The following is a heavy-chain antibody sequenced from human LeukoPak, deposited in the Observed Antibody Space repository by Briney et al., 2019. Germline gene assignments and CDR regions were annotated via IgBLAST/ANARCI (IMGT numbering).Heavy chain of an antibody. V-gene: IGHV3-7*03. Sequence: GGTLRLSCAVSGFTFSGCRMSWCRQAPGEGREWVTGINSDGSGGNYAEVVKGRFTISRDNTKNPLYLQINSVSAEDTAVYYCARSSYSSASSVWGQGTMVTVSS. CDR2: INSDGSGG. CDR1: GFTFSGCR. CDR3: ARSSYSSASSV. J-gene: IGHJ3*01. D-gene: IGHD6-6*01.